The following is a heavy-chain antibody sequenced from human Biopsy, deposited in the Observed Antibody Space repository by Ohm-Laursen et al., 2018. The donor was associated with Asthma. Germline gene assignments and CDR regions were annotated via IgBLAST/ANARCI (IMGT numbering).Heavy chain of an antibody. CDR2: ISYTETT. CDR1: GDSSNSGGYS. V-gene: IGHV4-31*03. Sequence: TLSLTCSVSGDSSNSGGYSWTWIRQLPGKGLEWIGHISYTETTYYNPSLKSRISMTVDTAKIQFSLKLSSVTAADPAIYYCARERMVFYDSSGYGAFDIWGQGTPVTVSS. CDR3: ARERMVFYDSSGYGAFDI. D-gene: IGHD3-22*01. J-gene: IGHJ3*02.